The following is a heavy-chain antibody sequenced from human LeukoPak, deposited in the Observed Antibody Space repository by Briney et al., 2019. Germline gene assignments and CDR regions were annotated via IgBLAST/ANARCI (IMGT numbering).Heavy chain of an antibody. CDR1: GGSISSGGYY. V-gene: IGHV4-31*03. D-gene: IGHD3-3*01. CDR3: ARGNPSSAEDY. J-gene: IGHJ4*02. CDR2: IYYSGST. Sequence: SQTLSLTCTVFGGSISSGGYYWSWIRQHPGKGLEWIGYIYYSGSTYYNPSLKSRVTISVDTSKNQFSLKLSSVTAADTAVYYCARGNPSSAEDYWGQGTLVTVSS.